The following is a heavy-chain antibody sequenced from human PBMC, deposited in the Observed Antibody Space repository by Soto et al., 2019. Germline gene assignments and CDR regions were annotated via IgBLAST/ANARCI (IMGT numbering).Heavy chain of an antibody. CDR2: SIPIFGTA. CDR3: ARRPPAAYCGGDCYTTYYYYGMDV. CDR1: GGTFSSYA. D-gene: IGHD2-21*02. J-gene: IGHJ6*02. Sequence: QVQLVQSGAEVKKPGSSVKVSCKASGGTFSSYAISWVRQAPGQGLEWMGGSIPIFGTANYAQKFQGRVTINADESTSTAYMELSRLRSEDTAVYYCARRPPAAYCGGDCYTTYYYYGMDVWGQGTTVTGSS. V-gene: IGHV1-69*01.